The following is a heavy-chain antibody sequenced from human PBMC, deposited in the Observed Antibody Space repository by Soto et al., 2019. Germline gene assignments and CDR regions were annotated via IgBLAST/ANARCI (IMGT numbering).Heavy chain of an antibody. CDR1: GFTFSSYS. Sequence: GGSLRLSCAASGFTFSSYSMNWVRQAPGKGPEWVSYISSLSSTIYYADSVKGRFTISRDNAKNSLYLQMNSLRDEDTAVYYCARDVRFLEWLTFYGMDVWGQGTTVTAP. V-gene: IGHV3-48*02. CDR2: ISSLSSTI. J-gene: IGHJ6*02. CDR3: ARDVRFLEWLTFYGMDV. D-gene: IGHD3-3*01.